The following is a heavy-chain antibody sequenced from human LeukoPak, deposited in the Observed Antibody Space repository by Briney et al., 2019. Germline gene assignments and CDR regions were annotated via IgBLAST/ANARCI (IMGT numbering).Heavy chain of an antibody. CDR1: GFTFSSYA. CDR3: AKFGYGSGIYFDY. Sequence: PGRSLRLSCAASGFTFSSYAMHWVRQAPGKGLEWVAVISYDGSNKYYADSVKGRFTISRDNSKNTLYLQMNSLRAEDTAVYYCAKFGYGSGIYFDYWGQGTLVTVSS. V-gene: IGHV3-30-3*02. CDR2: ISYDGSNK. D-gene: IGHD3-10*01. J-gene: IGHJ4*02.